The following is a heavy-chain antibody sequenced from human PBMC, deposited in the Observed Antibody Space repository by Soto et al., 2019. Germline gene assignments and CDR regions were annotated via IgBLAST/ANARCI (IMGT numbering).Heavy chain of an antibody. CDR3: AKEPATAKPEGVDF. CDR1: GYTFSDYY. V-gene: IGHV1-2*02. Sequence: ASVKVSCKASGYTFSDYYIHWVRQAPGQGLEWMGWINPNSGGTKYAPKFQGGVTMTRDTSITTAYMELSRLRSGDTAVYYCAKEPATAKPEGVDFWGQGTLVTAPQ. D-gene: IGHD1-1*01. CDR2: INPNSGGT. J-gene: IGHJ4*02.